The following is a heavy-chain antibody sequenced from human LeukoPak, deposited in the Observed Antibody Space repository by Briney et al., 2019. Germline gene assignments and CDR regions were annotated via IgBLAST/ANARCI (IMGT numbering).Heavy chain of an antibody. Sequence: SETLSLTCTVSNGSSTSGTYYCNWIQQPGGKGLEWIGRIYSSGSTNYNPSLKSRVTISVDTSKSQFSLKMSSVTAADTAIYYCARYEVAAGWFDPWGQGTLVTVSS. V-gene: IGHV4-61*02. J-gene: IGHJ5*02. D-gene: IGHD2-15*01. CDR3: ARYEVAAGWFDP. CDR1: NGSSTSGTYY. CDR2: IYSSGST.